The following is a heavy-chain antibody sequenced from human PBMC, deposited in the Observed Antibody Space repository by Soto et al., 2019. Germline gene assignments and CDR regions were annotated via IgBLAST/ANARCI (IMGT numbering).Heavy chain of an antibody. J-gene: IGHJ6*02. Sequence: GGSLRLSCAASVFTFSSYGIHWVRQAPGKGLEWVALISYDGTDKYYADSVKGRFTISRDNSKNTLYLQMSSLGPEDTAVYYCVKERYAQLWLEDYGMDVWGQGTTVTVSS. D-gene: IGHD5-18*01. CDR3: VKERYAQLWLEDYGMDV. CDR1: VFTFSSYG. CDR2: ISYDGTDK. V-gene: IGHV3-30*18.